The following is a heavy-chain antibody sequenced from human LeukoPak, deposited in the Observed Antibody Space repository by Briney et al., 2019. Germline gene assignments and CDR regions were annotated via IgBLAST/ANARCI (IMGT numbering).Heavy chain of an antibody. D-gene: IGHD5-12*01. CDR3: AKDRLNSGDYDSFDY. CDR1: GFTFSSYA. V-gene: IGHV3-23*01. J-gene: IGHJ4*02. CDR2: ISGSGGST. Sequence: PGGSLRLPCAASGFTFSSYAISWVRQAPGKGLEWVSAISGSGGSTYYADSVKGRFTISRDNFKNTLYLQMNSLRAEDTAVYYCAKDRLNSGDYDSFDYWGQGTLVTVSS.